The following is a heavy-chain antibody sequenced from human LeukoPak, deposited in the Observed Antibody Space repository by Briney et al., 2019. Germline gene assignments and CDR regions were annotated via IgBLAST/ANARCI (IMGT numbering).Heavy chain of an antibody. V-gene: IGHV3-30*12. J-gene: IGHJ4*02. CDR1: GFTFSSYG. CDR3: ARDGGRRWLQWDY. D-gene: IGHD5-24*01. Sequence: GGSLRLSCAASGFTFSSYGMHWVRQAPGKGLEWVAVISYDGSNKYYADSVKGRFTISRDNAKNSLYLQMNSLRAEDTAVYYCARDGGRRWLQWDYWGQGTLVTVSS. CDR2: ISYDGSNK.